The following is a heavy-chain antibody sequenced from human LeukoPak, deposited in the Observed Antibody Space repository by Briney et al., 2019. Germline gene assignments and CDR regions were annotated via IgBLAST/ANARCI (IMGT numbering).Heavy chain of an antibody. CDR3: ARDPSSGYDSFDY. Sequence: ASVKVSCKASGYTFTGCYMHWVRQAPGQGLEWMGWINPNSGGTNYAQRFQGRVTMTRDTSISTAYMELSRLRSDDTAVYYCARDPSSGYDSFDYWGQGTLVTVSS. CDR1: GYTFTGCY. J-gene: IGHJ4*02. D-gene: IGHD5-12*01. V-gene: IGHV1-2*02. CDR2: INPNSGGT.